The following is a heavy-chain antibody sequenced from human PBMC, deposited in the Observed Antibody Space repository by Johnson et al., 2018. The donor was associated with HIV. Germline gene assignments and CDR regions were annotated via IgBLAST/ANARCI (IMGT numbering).Heavy chain of an antibody. Sequence: QMLLVESGGDVVQPGRSLRLSCAASGFTFSSYGMHWVRQAPGKGLEWVAFIRYDGSNKYYADSVKGRFTISRDNSKNTLYLQMNSLRAEDTAVYYCAKRIHIKEDSAFDIWGQGTMVTVSS. CDR2: IRYDGSNK. CDR3: AKRIHIKEDSAFDI. D-gene: IGHD2-21*01. V-gene: IGHV3-30*02. J-gene: IGHJ3*02. CDR1: GFTFSSYG.